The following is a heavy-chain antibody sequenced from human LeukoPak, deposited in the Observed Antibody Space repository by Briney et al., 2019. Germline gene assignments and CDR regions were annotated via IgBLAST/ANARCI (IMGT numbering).Heavy chain of an antibody. V-gene: IGHV3-23*01. CDR3: ANPGLRRYSNGFPNFNY. CDR1: GFTFSSYA. CDR2: ISGIGGST. J-gene: IGHJ4*02. Sequence: GGSLRLSCSASGFTFSSYAMGAGRQTPGEGLGWVSAISGIGGSTSYADSVRGRFTISRDNCKNTMYLQLNTLSAEDKVVYYCANPGLRRYSNGFPNFNYWGQGTLVTVSS. D-gene: IGHD5-18*01.